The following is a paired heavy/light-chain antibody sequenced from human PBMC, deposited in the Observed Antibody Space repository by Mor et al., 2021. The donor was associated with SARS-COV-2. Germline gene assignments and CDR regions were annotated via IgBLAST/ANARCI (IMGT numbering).Heavy chain of an antibody. V-gene: IGHV3-48*02. Sequence: EVQLVESGGGLVQPGGSLRLSCAASGFTFSSYSMNWVRQAPGKGLEWVSYISSSSSTIYYADSVKGRFTISRDNAKNSLYLQMNSLRDEDTAVYYCAREIAAGDYVWGSYRSPPWYFDYWGQGTLVTVSS. CDR1: GFTFSSYS. J-gene: IGHJ4*02. CDR3: AREIAAGDYVWGSYRSPPWYFDY. D-gene: IGHD3-16*02. CDR2: ISSSSSTI.
Light chain of an antibody. Sequence: EIVMTQSPATLSVSPGERATLSCRASQSVSSNLAWYQQKPGQAPRLLIYGASTRATGIPARFSGSGSGTEFTLTISSLQSEDFAVYYCQQYNNWPLAFGQGTKLEIK. CDR3: QQYNNWPLA. CDR1: QSVSSN. V-gene: IGKV3-15*01. CDR2: GAS. J-gene: IGKJ2*01.